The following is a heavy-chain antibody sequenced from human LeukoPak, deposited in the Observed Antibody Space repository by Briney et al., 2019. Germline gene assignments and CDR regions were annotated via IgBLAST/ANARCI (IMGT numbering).Heavy chain of an antibody. V-gene: IGHV3-23*01. CDR2: ISGSGGST. J-gene: IGHJ4*02. D-gene: IGHD3-16*01. CDR1: VFTFSSYV. Sequence: GGSLRLSCAVSVFTFSSYVMSCVRQAPGKGLEWVSAISGSGGSTYYADSVKGRFTISRDNSKNTLYLQMDEDTAVYYCAKFEFGFWGQGTLVTVSS. CDR3: AKFEFGF.